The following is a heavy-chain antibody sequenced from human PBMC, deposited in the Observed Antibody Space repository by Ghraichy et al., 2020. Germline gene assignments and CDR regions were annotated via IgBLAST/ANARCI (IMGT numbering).Heavy chain of an antibody. CDR1: GFTFSIYW. CDR2: INQDGSGT. J-gene: IGHJ4*02. Sequence: GGSLRLSCAASGFTFSIYWMTWVRQAPGEGLEWLANINQDGSGTYYVGSVKGRFTISRDNAKSSLYLQMNSLRVEDTAVYYCLTRGQEGYYGSGTHFGYWGQGTLVTVSS. D-gene: IGHD3-10*01. CDR3: LTRGQEGYYGSGTHFGY. V-gene: IGHV3-7*01.